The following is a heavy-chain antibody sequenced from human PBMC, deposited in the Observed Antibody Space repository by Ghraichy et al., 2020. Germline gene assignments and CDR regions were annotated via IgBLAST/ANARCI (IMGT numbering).Heavy chain of an antibody. CDR2: ISSSGKYI. CDR1: GFTFNSYN. CDR3: ARVITVAGASEGFDS. V-gene: IGHV3-21*04. Sequence: GESLNISCVASGFTFNSYNINWVRQAPGKGLEWVSSISSSGKYIWYADSVKGRFIISRDNAKNSLYLQMNSLGAEDTAVYYCARVITVAGASEGFDSWGQGTPVTVSS. D-gene: IGHD6-19*01. J-gene: IGHJ4*02.